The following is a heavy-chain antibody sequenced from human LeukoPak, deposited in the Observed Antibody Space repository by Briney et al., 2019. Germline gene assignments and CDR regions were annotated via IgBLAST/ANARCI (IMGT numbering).Heavy chain of an antibody. CDR1: GVSFSGYY. Sequence: SETLSLTCAVYGVSFSGYYWSWIRQPPGKGLEWIGEINHSGSTNYNPSLKSRVTISVDTSKNQFSLKLSSVTAADTAVYYCARVRNYDILTGYYQTPFNWFDPWGQGTLVTVSS. CDR3: ARVRNYDILTGYYQTPFNWFDP. J-gene: IGHJ5*02. CDR2: INHSGST. V-gene: IGHV4-34*01. D-gene: IGHD3-9*01.